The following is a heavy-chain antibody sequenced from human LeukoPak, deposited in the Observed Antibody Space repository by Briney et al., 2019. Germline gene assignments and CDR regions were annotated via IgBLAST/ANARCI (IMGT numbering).Heavy chain of an antibody. CDR3: ARERTNMVRD. V-gene: IGHV4-59*01. CDR1: GGSISSYY. J-gene: IGHJ4*02. CDR2: IYYSGST. D-gene: IGHD3-10*01. Sequence: PSETLSLTCTVSGGSISSYYWSWIRQPPGKGLEWIGYIYYSGSTNYNPSLKSRVTISVDTFKNQFSLKLSSVTAADTAVYYCARERTNMVRDWGQGTLVTVSS.